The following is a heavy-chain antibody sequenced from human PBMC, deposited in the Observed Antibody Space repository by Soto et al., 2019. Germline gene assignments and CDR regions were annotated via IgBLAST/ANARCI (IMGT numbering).Heavy chain of an antibody. J-gene: IGHJ5*02. CDR3: ARAIVPRFNWFDP. V-gene: IGHV1-69*01. CDR2: IIPFFGSP. D-gene: IGHD1-26*01. Sequence: QVQLVQSGAEVKKPGSSVTVSCKASADTFNNYAIAWVRQALGQGLEWMGGIIPFFGSPKYSQKFQNRVTITVEESTSTSYMNLTGLRSDDTAVYYCARAIVPRFNWFDPWGQGTLVTVSS. CDR1: ADTFNNYA.